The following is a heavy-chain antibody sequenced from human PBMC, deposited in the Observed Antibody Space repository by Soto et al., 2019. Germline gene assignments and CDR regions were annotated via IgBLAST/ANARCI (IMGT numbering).Heavy chain of an antibody. CDR3: AKDSAVAGGKKHFAY. V-gene: IGHV3-23*01. J-gene: IGHJ4*02. CDR2: ISGSGGST. CDR1: GFTFSSYA. D-gene: IGHD6-19*01. Sequence: GGSLRLSCAASGFTFSSYAMSWVRQAPGKGLEWVSAISGSGGSTYYADSVKGRFTISRDNSKNTLYLQMNSLRAEDTAVYYCAKDSAVAGGKKHFAYWGREPLVTVSS.